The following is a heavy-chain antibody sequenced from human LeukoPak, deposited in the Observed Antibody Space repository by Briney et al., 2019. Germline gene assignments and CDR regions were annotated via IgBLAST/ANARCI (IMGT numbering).Heavy chain of an antibody. V-gene: IGHV4-38-2*02. CDR3: ARGGTRVGFEVDY. CDR2: IYHSGST. D-gene: IGHD3-16*01. CDR1: GYSISSGYY. J-gene: IGHJ4*02. Sequence: PSETLSLTCNVSGYSISSGYYWGWIRQPPGKGLEWIGSIYHSGSTYYNPSLKSRVTISVDTSKNQFSLKLSSVTAADTAVYYCARGGTRVGFEVDYWGQGTLVTVSS.